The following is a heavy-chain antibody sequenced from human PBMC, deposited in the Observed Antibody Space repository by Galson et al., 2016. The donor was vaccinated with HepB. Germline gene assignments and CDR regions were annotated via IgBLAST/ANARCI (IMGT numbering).Heavy chain of an antibody. Sequence: SLRLSCAASGFTFSSYSMNWVRQSPGKGLEWASAISGSSDYPYYADSVGGRFTISRDNSKNSLYLQMNGLRADDTALYYCARGLLMGHTRGIFDIWGQGTPVAVSS. CDR2: ISGSSDYP. J-gene: IGHJ3*02. V-gene: IGHV3-21*06. CDR3: ARGLLMGHTRGIFDI. CDR1: GFTFSSYS. D-gene: IGHD2-8*02.